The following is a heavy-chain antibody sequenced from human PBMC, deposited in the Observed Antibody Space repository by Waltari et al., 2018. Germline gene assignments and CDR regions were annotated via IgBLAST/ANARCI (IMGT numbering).Heavy chain of an antibody. CDR1: GGTFSDNA. CDR2: INPNSGGT. D-gene: IGHD1-20*01. Sequence: VQLVQSGSEVKRPGSSVKVSCQTSGGTFSDNAISWVRQSPGQGLEWMGGINPNSGGTNYAQKFQGRVTMTRDTSISTAYMELSRLRSDDTAVYYCARDGYKGDWIPNDYWGQGTLVTVSS. V-gene: IGHV1-2*02. J-gene: IGHJ4*02. CDR3: ARDGYKGDWIPNDY.